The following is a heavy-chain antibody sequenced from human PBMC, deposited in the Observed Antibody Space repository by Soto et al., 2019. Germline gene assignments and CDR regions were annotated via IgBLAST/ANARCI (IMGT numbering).Heavy chain of an antibody. D-gene: IGHD2-15*01. CDR2: ITGSADRT. Sequence: EVQLLESGGGLVQPGGSLRLSCAASGFTFNNYAMTWVCQAPGQGLEWVSTITGSADRTYYADSVEGRFTISRDNSKNTGYLQMNGLRAEETAVYYCAKCGGRSFYYYMDVCGKGTTVTGYS. CDR3: AKCGGRSFYYYMDV. J-gene: IGHJ6*03. CDR1: GFTFNNYA. V-gene: IGHV3-23*01.